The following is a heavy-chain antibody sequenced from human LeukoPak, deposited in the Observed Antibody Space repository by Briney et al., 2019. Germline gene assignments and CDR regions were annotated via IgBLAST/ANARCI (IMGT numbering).Heavy chain of an antibody. D-gene: IGHD5-18*01. J-gene: IGHJ4*02. CDR2: IYYIGST. Sequence: PSETLSLTCTVSGGSISRSGYYWGWIRQTPGKGLEWIGSIYYIGSTYYKSSLKSRVTISLDTSKNQFSLKLSSVTAADTAVYYCARARHGYIYGYRPNELGHFFDYWGQGTLVTVSS. V-gene: IGHV4-39*07. CDR3: ARARHGYIYGYRPNELGHFFDY. CDR1: GGSISRSGYY.